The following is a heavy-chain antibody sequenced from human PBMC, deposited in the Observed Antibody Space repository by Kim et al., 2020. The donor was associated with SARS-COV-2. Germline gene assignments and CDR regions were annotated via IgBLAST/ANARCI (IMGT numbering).Heavy chain of an antibody. D-gene: IGHD6-6*01. CDR3: ARGFRSSSPRFFDY. J-gene: IGHJ4*02. CDR1: GGSFSGYY. CDR2: INHSGST. Sequence: SETLSLTCAVYGGSFSGYYWSWIRQPPGKGLEWIGEINHSGSTNYNPSLKSRVTISVDTSKNQFSLKLSSVTAADTAVYYCARGFRSSSPRFFDYWGQGTLVTVSS. V-gene: IGHV4-34*01.